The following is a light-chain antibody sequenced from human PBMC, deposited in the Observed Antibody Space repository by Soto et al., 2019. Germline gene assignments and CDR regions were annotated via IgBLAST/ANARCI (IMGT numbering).Light chain of an antibody. J-gene: IGKJ2*01. CDR3: QQYDPSPYI. V-gene: IGKV1-5*01. CDR1: QSISSW. CDR2: GAS. Sequence: DIQMTQSPSILSASVGDRVTFTCRASQSISSWLAWYQVKPGKAPKLLIYGASSLGSGVPSRFSGSGSGTEFTLTISVLQSEDVGTYYSQQYDPSPYILGQGTRLEIK.